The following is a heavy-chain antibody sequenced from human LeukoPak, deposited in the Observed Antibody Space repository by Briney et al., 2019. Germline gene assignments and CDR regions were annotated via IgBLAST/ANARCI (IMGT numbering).Heavy chain of an antibody. V-gene: IGHV3-48*01. CDR3: ARHFCSSTSCSN. D-gene: IGHD2-2*01. Sequence: GGSLRLSCAASGFTFSSYSINWVRQAPGKGLEWVSSISSSSSPIYYADSVKGRFTISRDNAKNSLYLQMNSLRTEDTAVYYCARHFCSSTSCSNWGQGTLVTVSS. CDR1: GFTFSSYS. J-gene: IGHJ4*02. CDR2: ISSSSSPI.